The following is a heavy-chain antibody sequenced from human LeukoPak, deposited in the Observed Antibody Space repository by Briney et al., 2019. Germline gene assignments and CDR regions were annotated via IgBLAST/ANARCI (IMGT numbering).Heavy chain of an antibody. J-gene: IGHJ4*02. V-gene: IGHV4-39*01. CDR2: VYYTGST. Sequence: SETLSLTCTVSGGSVSSTTYYWGWIRQPPGGGLEWIANVYYTGSTYCNPSLKSRVTMSVDTSKNQFSLTMTSVTAADMAAYYCARLSKGRYFDYIFEYWGQGTLVTVSS. CDR3: ARLSKGRYFDYIFEY. CDR1: GGSVSSTTYY. D-gene: IGHD3-9*01.